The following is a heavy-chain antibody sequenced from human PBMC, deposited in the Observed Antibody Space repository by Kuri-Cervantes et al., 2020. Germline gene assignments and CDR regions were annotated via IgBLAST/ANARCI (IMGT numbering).Heavy chain of an antibody. J-gene: IGHJ4*02. D-gene: IGHD6-13*01. CDR3: AKDLHLAAGFDY. CDR2: IWYDGSNK. V-gene: IGHV3-30*02. CDR1: GFTFSSYD. Sequence: GESLKISCAASGFTFSSYDMHWVRQAPGKGLEWVAVIWYDGSNKYYADSVKGRFTISRDNSKNTLYLQMNSLRAEDTAVYYCAKDLHLAAGFDYWGQGTLVTISS.